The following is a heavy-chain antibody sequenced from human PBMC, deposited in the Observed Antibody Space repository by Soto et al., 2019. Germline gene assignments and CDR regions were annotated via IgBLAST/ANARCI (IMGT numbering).Heavy chain of an antibody. V-gene: IGHV4-30-4*01. CDR2: IYYSGST. CDR3: ARGLPFRNYYYYGMDV. Sequence: SETLSLTCTVSGGSISSGDYYWSWIRQPPGKGPEWIGYIYYSGSTYYNPSLKSRVTISVDTSKNQFSLKLSSVTAADTAVYYCARGLPFRNYYYYGMDVWGQGTTVTVSS. CDR1: GGSISSGDYY. J-gene: IGHJ6*02.